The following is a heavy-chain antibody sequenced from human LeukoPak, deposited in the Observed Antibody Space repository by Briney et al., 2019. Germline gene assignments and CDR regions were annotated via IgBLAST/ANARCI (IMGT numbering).Heavy chain of an antibody. CDR3: STEDKYCTGANCGKY. CDR1: GHTFNDYY. V-gene: IGHV1-2*02. Sequence: ASVTVSCKTSGHTFNDYYVHWVRQAPGQGLEWMGYIVPDTGGVDFDRRFQGRVTMTRDKATRTLYMEPSNLRSDDTAVYYCSTEDKYCTGANCGKYWGQGTLVTVSS. CDR2: IVPDTGGV. D-gene: IGHD2-8*02. J-gene: IGHJ4*02.